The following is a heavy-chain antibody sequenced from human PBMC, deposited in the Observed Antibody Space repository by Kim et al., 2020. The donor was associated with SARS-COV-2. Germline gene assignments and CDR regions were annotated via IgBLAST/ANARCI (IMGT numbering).Heavy chain of an antibody. D-gene: IGHD3-10*01. J-gene: IGHJ4*02. CDR3: ARAYYYGSGAPLTDFDY. CDR1: GYTFTSYA. Sequence: ASVKVSCKASGYTFTSYAMNWVRQAPGQGLEWMGWINTNTGNPTYAQGFTGRFVFSLDTSVSTAYLQISSLKAEDTVVYYCARAYYYGSGAPLTDFDYWGQGTLVTVSS. V-gene: IGHV7-4-1*02. CDR2: INTNTGNP.